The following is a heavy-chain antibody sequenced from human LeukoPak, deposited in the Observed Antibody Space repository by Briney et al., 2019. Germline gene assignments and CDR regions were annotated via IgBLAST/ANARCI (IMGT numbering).Heavy chain of an antibody. CDR3: AKGGSITPGSVVTPIDH. V-gene: IGHV3-23*01. D-gene: IGHD4-23*01. J-gene: IGHJ4*02. CDR2: ISGSGTST. Sequence: PGGSLRLSCAASGFTFSTYAMSWVRQAPGKGLEWVSAISGSGTSTYHADSVKGRFTISRDNSKTTLYLQMNSLRAEDTAVYYCAKGGSITPGSVVTPIDHWGPGTLVTVSS. CDR1: GFTFSTYA.